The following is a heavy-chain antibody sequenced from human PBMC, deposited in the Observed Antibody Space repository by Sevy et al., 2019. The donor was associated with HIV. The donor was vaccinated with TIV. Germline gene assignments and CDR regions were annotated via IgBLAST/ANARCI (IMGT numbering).Heavy chain of an antibody. CDR2: IYYSGST. D-gene: IGHD3-16*01. CDR1: GGSISSSSYY. Sequence: SETLSLTCTVSGGSISSSSYYWDWIRQPPGKGLEWIGSIYYSGSTYYNPSLKSRVTISVDTSKNQFSLKLSSVTAADTAVYYCARSLTFGTTFDYWGQGTLVTVSS. V-gene: IGHV4-39*01. J-gene: IGHJ4*02. CDR3: ARSLTFGTTFDY.